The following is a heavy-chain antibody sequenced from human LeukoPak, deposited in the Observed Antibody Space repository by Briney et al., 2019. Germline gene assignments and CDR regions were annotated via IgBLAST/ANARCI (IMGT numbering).Heavy chain of an antibody. CDR2: ISDSGGRT. CDR3: AKRGVVIRVILVGFHKEAYYFDS. D-gene: IGHD3-22*01. Sequence: GSLKLSCAVSGITLSNYGMNWVRPAPGKGLEWVAGISDSGGRTNYADSVKGRFTISRDNPKNTLYLQMNSLRAEDTAVYFCAKRGVVIRVILVGFHKEAYYFDSWGQGALVTVSS. J-gene: IGHJ4*02. CDR1: GITLSNYG. V-gene: IGHV3-23*01.